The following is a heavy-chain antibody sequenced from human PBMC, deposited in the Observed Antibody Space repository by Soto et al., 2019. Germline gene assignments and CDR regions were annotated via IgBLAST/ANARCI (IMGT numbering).Heavy chain of an antibody. Sequence: QVQLVQSGAEVKKPGSSVKVSCKASGGTFSSYAISWVRQAPGQGLEWMGGIIPIFGTANYAQKFQGRVTLTENDSTSTVCMERSSLRSEDTAVYYCAAPYGSGSYYNGFDYWGQGTLVTVSS. D-gene: IGHD3-10*01. CDR1: GGTFSSYA. CDR3: AAPYGSGSYYNGFDY. CDR2: IIPIFGTA. V-gene: IGHV1-69*12. J-gene: IGHJ4*02.